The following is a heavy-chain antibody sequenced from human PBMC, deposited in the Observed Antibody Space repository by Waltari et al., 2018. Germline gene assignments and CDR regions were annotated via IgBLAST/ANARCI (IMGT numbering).Heavy chain of an antibody. V-gene: IGHV4-4*02. CDR1: GDPMRSSYW. CDR3: ARDRGRGIYLDT. D-gene: IGHD2-15*01. CDR2: INRSGRT. Sequence: QLQLQQSGPGLVKPSESLSLTCAVSGDPMRSSYWWSWVRQAPGKGLEWIGQINRSGRTNYHPSFESRVTMSIDTSNGQFSLTLPSATAADTAVYYCARDRGRGIYLDTWGQGTPVTVS. J-gene: IGHJ4*02.